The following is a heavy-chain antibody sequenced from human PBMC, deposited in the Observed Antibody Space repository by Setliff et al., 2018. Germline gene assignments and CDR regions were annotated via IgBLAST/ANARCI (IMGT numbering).Heavy chain of an antibody. CDR1: GFTFNSYW. V-gene: IGHV3-7*01. J-gene: IGHJ4*02. CDR2: INQHGSAK. Sequence: PGGSLRLSCAASGFTFNSYWMSWVRQAPGKGLEWVANINQHGSAKYYVDSVKGRFTISRDNSKKILYLDMNSLRPEDTAVYYCAKEITEVIISGLDFRGQGTVVTVSS. CDR3: AKEITEVIISGLDF. D-gene: IGHD3-16*01.